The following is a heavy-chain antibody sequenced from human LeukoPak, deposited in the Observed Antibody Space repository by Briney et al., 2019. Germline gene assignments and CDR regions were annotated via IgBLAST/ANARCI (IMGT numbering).Heavy chain of an antibody. Sequence: ASVTVSCQASAYTLTSYGINWVRQATGQWLEWVGSMKPDNGHTGYAQKFHGRVTRTRNTSISTAYMELTSLTSEDTAIYYCARRVVGVECWGQGTLVTVSS. CDR2: MKPDNGHT. CDR1: AYTLTSYG. D-gene: IGHD3-3*01. J-gene: IGHJ4*02. V-gene: IGHV1-8*01. CDR3: ARRVVGVEC.